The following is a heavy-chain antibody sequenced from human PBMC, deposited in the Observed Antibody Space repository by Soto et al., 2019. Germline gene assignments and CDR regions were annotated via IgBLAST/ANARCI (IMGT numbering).Heavy chain of an antibody. CDR1: GFPFSSYW. CDR3: ARLRGSSGWYTDY. CDR2: IKQDGTET. Sequence: PGGSLRLSCAASGFPFSSYWMSWVRQAPGKGLEWVATIKQDGTETYYLDSVKGRFTISRDNAKNQFSLKVSSVTAADTAVYYCARLRGSSGWYTDYWGQGTQVTVSS. J-gene: IGHJ4*02. V-gene: IGHV3-7*02. D-gene: IGHD6-19*01.